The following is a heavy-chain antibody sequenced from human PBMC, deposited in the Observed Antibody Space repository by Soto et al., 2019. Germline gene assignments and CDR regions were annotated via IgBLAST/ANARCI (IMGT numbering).Heavy chain of an antibody. CDR2: IRSKTNNYAT. V-gene: IGHV3-73*01. J-gene: IGHJ5*02. D-gene: IGHD3-10*01. Sequence: GGSLRLSCAASGLTFSDSAIHWVRQASGKGLEWVGRIRSKTNNYATTYAASVKGRFTISRDDSKNTAYLQMNSLNAADTAVYYCARVPGPWGQGTLVTVSS. CDR1: GLTFSDSA. CDR3: ARVPGP.